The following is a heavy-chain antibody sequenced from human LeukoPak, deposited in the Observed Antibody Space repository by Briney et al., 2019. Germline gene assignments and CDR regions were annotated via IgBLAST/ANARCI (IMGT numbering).Heavy chain of an antibody. V-gene: IGHV4-39*07. CDR2: IYHSGST. D-gene: IGHD3-22*01. Sequence: PSETLSLTCTVSGGSISSSSYYWGWIRQPPGKGLEWIGSIYHSGSTYYNPSLKSRATIAVETSKNQFSLKLSSVTAADTAVYFCARGPYSYDSSGAFDIWGQGTMVTVSS. CDR1: GGSISSSSYY. J-gene: IGHJ3*02. CDR3: ARGPYSYDSSGAFDI.